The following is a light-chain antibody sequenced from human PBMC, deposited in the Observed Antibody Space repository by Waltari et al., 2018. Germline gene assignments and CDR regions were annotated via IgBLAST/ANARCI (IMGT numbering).Light chain of an antibody. Sequence: QSALTQPASVSGSPGQWITISCTGSNSHGGTYNYVSWYQQHPGTAPKPMIYDVSTRPSGVCDRFSGSKSGNTASLTISGLQAEDEADYYCSSYTSSSTLVFGGGTKVTVL. CDR2: DVS. CDR3: SSYTSSSTLV. J-gene: IGLJ3*02. CDR1: NSHGGTYNY. V-gene: IGLV2-14*01.